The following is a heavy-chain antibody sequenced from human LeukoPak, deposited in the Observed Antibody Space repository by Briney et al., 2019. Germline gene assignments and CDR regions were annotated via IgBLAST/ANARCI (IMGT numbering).Heavy chain of an antibody. CDR1: GGTFSSYA. J-gene: IGHJ4*02. V-gene: IGHV1-69*13. Sequence: GASVKVSCKASGGTFSSYAISWVRQAPGQGLEWMGGIIPIFGTANYAQKFQGRVTITADESTSTAYMELSSLRSEDTAVYYCARGARIAVAGTVHRFFDYWGQGTLVTVSS. CDR2: IIPIFGTA. D-gene: IGHD6-19*01. CDR3: ARGARIAVAGTVHRFFDY.